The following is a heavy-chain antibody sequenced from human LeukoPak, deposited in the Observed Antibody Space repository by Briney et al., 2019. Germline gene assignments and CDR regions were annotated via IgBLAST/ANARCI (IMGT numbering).Heavy chain of an antibody. CDR2: ISGSGGST. Sequence: GGSLRLSCAASGFTFSSYAMSWVRQAPGKGLEWVSAISGSGGSTYYADSVKGRFTISRDNSKNTLYLQMNSLRAEDTAVYYCARPYSSGWYVLDYWGQGTLVTVSS. J-gene: IGHJ4*02. D-gene: IGHD6-19*01. V-gene: IGHV3-23*01. CDR3: ARPYSSGWYVLDY. CDR1: GFTFSSYA.